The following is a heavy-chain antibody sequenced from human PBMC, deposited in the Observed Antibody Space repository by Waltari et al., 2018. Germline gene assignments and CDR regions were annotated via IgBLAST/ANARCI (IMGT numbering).Heavy chain of an antibody. V-gene: IGHV4-34*01. Sequence: AGLLKPSETLSLTCAVYGGSVSGYYWIWIRQSPGKGLEWIGEINHSGGSNYNPSLKSRVTISGDTSKNQLSLKLSSVTAADTAVYYCVRGRGVGRGVFAYWGQGTLVAVSS. D-gene: IGHD3-10*01. CDR1: GGSVSGYY. CDR2: INHSGGS. CDR3: VRGRGVGRGVFAY. J-gene: IGHJ4*02.